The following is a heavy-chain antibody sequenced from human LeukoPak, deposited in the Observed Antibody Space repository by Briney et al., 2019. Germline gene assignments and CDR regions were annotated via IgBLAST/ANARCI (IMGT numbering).Heavy chain of an antibody. V-gene: IGHV3-53*01. CDR2: IYTGGNT. D-gene: IGHD3-22*01. Sequence: GGSLRLSCAVSGFTVSSNYMSWVRQAPGKGLEWVSTIYTGGNTYYAASVKGRFTISRDFSKNTVFLHMNSLRAEDTAMYYCARGDDSGYYDYFDYWGQGALVTVSS. CDR1: GFTVSSNY. J-gene: IGHJ4*02. CDR3: ARGDDSGYYDYFDY.